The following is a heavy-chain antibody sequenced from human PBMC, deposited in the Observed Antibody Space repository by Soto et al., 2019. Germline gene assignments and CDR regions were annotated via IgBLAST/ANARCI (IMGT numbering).Heavy chain of an antibody. J-gene: IGHJ4*02. CDR3: AIPRDCSGGSCYSPFDY. CDR2: ISYDGSNK. CDR1: GFTFSSYA. V-gene: IGHV3-30-3*01. Sequence: QVQLVESGGGVVQPGRSLRLSCAASGFTFSSYAMHWVRQAPGKGLEWVAVISYDGSNKYYADSVKGRFTISRDNSKNPLYLQMNSLRAEDTAVYYCAIPRDCSGGSCYSPFDYWGQGTLVTVSS. D-gene: IGHD2-15*01.